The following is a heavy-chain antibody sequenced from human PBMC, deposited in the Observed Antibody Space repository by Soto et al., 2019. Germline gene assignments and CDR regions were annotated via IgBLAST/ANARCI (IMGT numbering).Heavy chain of an antibody. D-gene: IGHD2-2*01. Sequence: SETLSLTCTVSGGSISSGDYYWSWIRQPPGKGLEWIGYIYYSGSTYYNPSLKSRVAISVDTSKNQFSLKLSSVTAADTAVYYCARFLYQLLLVGWFDPWGQGTLVTVSS. V-gene: IGHV4-30-4*01. CDR3: ARFLYQLLLVGWFDP. CDR2: IYYSGST. CDR1: GGSISSGDYY. J-gene: IGHJ5*02.